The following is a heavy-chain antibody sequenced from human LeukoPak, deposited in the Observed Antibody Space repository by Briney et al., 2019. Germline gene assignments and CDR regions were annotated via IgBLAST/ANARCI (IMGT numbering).Heavy chain of an antibody. D-gene: IGHD6-19*01. V-gene: IGHV4-34*01. CDR3: ARSSGWPDY. CDR1: GGSFSGYY. Sequence: SETLPLTCAVYGGSFSGYYWSWIRQPPGKGLEWIGEINHSGSTNYNPSLKSRVTISVDTSKNQFSLKLSSVTAADTAVYYCARSSGWPDYWGQGTLVTVSS. CDR2: INHSGST. J-gene: IGHJ4*02.